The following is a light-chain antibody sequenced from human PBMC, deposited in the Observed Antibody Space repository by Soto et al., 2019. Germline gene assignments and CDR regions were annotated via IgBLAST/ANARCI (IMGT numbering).Light chain of an antibody. Sequence: EIVMTQSPATLSVSPGEGATVSCRASQSVSSHLAWYQHKPGQAPRLLFYDASTRATGIPARFSGSGSGTEFTLTISSLQSEDFAVYYCQQSYSAPLSFGQGTKLEIK. CDR1: QSVSSH. V-gene: IGKV3-15*01. CDR3: QQSYSAPLS. CDR2: DAS. J-gene: IGKJ2*01.